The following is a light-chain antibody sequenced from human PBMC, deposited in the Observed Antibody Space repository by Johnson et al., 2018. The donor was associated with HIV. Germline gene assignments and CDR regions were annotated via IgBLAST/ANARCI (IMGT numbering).Light chain of an antibody. CDR2: EKN. CDR1: SSNIENNF. J-gene: IGLJ1*01. V-gene: IGLV1-51*02. CDR3: GTWDNRLGAQYV. Sequence: QSVLTQPPSVSAAPGQKVTISCSGSSSNIENNFVSWYQQLPGTSPKLLIYEKNKRPSGIPDRFSASKSGTSAILDITGLQTGDEAAYYCGTWDNRLGAQYVFGIGTKVTVL.